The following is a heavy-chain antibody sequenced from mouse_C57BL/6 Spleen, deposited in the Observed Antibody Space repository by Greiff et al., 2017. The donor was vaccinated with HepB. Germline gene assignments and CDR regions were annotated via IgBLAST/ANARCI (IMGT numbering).Heavy chain of an antibody. J-gene: IGHJ3*01. Sequence: QVQLQQPGAELVKPGASVKMSCKASGYTFTSYWITWVKQRPGQGLEWIGDIYPGSGSTNYNEKFKSKATLTVDTSSSTAYMQLSSLTSEDSAVYYCARGGYYSNRFAYWGQGTLVTVSA. CDR1: GYTFTSYW. CDR2: IYPGSGST. D-gene: IGHD2-5*01. CDR3: ARGGYYSNRFAY. V-gene: IGHV1-55*01.